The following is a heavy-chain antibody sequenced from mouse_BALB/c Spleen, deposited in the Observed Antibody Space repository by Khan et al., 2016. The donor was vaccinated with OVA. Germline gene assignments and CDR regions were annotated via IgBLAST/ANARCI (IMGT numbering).Heavy chain of an antibody. Sequence: VQLKESGPGLVKPSQSLSLTCTVTGYSITTAYAWNWIRQFPGNKLEWIGFISYSGNPKYNPSLQSRISIRRSTYTNQFFLQLKSVTTEDTARYYCARVYGGDFDYWGQGTTLTVSS. CDR2: ISYSGNP. CDR1: GYSITTAYA. CDR3: ARVYGGDFDY. V-gene: IGHV3-2*02. D-gene: IGHD1-1*02. J-gene: IGHJ2*01.